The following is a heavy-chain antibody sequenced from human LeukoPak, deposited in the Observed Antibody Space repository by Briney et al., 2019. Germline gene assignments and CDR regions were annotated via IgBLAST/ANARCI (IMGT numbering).Heavy chain of an antibody. Sequence: GASVKVSCKASGYSFTNFYIHWVRQAPGQGLEWMGIINPSGGSTNYAQKFQGRVTMTSDTSASTVYMDLSSLRSEDTAIYYCARDKSSTNWPDSWGQGTLVTVSS. CDR1: GYSFTNFY. J-gene: IGHJ5*01. V-gene: IGHV1-46*01. CDR2: INPSGGST. CDR3: ARDKSSTNWPDS. D-gene: IGHD3-10*01.